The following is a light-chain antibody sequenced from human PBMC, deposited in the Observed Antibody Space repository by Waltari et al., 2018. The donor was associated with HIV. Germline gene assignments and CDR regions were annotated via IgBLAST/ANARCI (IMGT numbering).Light chain of an antibody. Sequence: DIVMTQSPDSLVVSLGERATLHGKPRQSVLYRSNNRNYLAWYQQKPGHPPKLLIYWASTRESRVPDRFRGRGSGTDFTLTISSLQAEDVAVYYCQQYYSTPWTFGQGTKVEIK. CDR1: QSVLYRSNNRNY. CDR3: QQYYSTPWT. J-gene: IGKJ1*01. CDR2: WAS. V-gene: IGKV4-1*01.